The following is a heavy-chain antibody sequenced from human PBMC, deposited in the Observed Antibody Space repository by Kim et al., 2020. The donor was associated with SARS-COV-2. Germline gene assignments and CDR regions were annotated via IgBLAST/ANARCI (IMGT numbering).Heavy chain of an antibody. Sequence: GGSLRLSCVASGFTFDDYAMHWVRQAPGKGLEWISGINWNSRSIDYAESLKGRFSISRDNAKNSLFLQMNSLIPEDTAIYYCAKEKHILTASEVGDAFDVWGQGTMVTVSS. D-gene: IGHD3-9*01. CDR2: INWNSRSI. CDR3: AKEKHILTASEVGDAFDV. V-gene: IGHV3-9*01. CDR1: GFTFDDYA. J-gene: IGHJ3*01.